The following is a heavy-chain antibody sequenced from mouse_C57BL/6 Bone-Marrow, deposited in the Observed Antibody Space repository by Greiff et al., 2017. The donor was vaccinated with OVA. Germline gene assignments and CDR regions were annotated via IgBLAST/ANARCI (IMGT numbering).Heavy chain of an antibody. Sequence: VKLQQSGAELVKPGASVKISCKASGYAFSSYWMNWVKQRPGKGLEWIGQIYPGDGDTNYNGKFKGKATLTADKSSSTAYMQLSSLTSEDSAVYCCAREGGYYYVSYYYAMDYWGQGTSVTVSS. D-gene: IGHD1-1*01. CDR3: AREGGYYYVSYYYAMDY. CDR2: IYPGDGDT. J-gene: IGHJ4*01. V-gene: IGHV1-80*01. CDR1: GYAFSSYW.